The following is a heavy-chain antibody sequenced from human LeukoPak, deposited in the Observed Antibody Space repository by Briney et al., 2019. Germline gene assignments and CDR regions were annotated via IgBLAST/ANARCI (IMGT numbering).Heavy chain of an antibody. CDR2: IKQDGSEK. Sequence: PGGSLRLSCAASGFTFSSYWMSWVRQAPGKGLEWVANIKQDGSEKYYVDSVKGRFTISRDNAKNSLYLQMNSLRAEDTAVYYCATGQIVVVPAARGLDFDYWGQGTLVTVSS. CDR3: ATGQIVVVPAARGLDFDY. CDR1: GFTFSSYW. D-gene: IGHD2-2*01. J-gene: IGHJ4*02. V-gene: IGHV3-7*01.